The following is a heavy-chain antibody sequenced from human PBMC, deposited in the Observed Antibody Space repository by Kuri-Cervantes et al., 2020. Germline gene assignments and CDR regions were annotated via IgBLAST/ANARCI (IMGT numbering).Heavy chain of an antibody. CDR1: GFTFSSYG. J-gene: IGHJ4*02. CDR3: AGSEMATLFDY. CDR2: IRYDGGNI. D-gene: IGHD5-24*01. Sequence: GESLKISCAASGFTFSSYGMHWVRQARGEGLEWVAYIRYDGGNIHYADAVRGRFTISRDNSKNTLYLQMNSLRAEDTAVYYCAGSEMATLFDYWGQGTLVTVSS. V-gene: IGHV3-30*02.